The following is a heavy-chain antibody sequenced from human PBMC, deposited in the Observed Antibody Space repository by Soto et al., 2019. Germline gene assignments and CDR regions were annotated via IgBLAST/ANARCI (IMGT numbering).Heavy chain of an antibody. CDR2: IIPIFGTA. D-gene: IGHD3-10*01. J-gene: IGHJ5*02. Sequence: QVQLVQSGAEVKKPGSSVKVSCKASGGTFSSYAISWVRQAPGQGLEWMGGIIPIFGTANYAQKFQGRVTITADESTSTADMELSSLRSEDTAVYYCARDVMDRGVVGWFDPWGQGTLVTVSS. CDR3: ARDVMDRGVVGWFDP. V-gene: IGHV1-69*12. CDR1: GGTFSSYA.